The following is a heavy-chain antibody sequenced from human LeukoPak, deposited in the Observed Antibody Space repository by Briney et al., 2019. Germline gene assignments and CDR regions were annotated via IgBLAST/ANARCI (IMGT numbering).Heavy chain of an antibody. CDR2: INAGNGNT. CDR3: ATTRRVVVGPLDY. J-gene: IGHJ4*02. D-gene: IGHD3-22*01. Sequence: ASVKVSCKASGYTFTSYAMHWVRQAPGQRLEWMGWINAGNGNTNYAQKLQGRVTMTTDTSTSTAYMELRSLRSDDTAVYYCATTRRVVVGPLDYWGQGTLVTVSS. V-gene: IGHV1-3*01. CDR1: GYTFTSYA.